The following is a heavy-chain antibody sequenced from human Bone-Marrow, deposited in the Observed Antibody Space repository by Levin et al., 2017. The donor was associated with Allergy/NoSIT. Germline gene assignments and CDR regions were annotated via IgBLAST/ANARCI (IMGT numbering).Heavy chain of an antibody. J-gene: IGHJ4*02. V-gene: IGHV3-49*03. Sequence: GGSLRLSCAGSGFSFAEYTMIWFRQGPGKGLEWVGFMRSTTYGGTTEFAASVKGRFTISRDASNSIAYLQMKSLKSEDTAVYYCSGLVGTTTLLDYWGRGTLVTVSS. D-gene: IGHD1-26*01. CDR1: GFSFAEYT. CDR3: SGLVGTTTLLDY. CDR2: MRSTTYGGTT.